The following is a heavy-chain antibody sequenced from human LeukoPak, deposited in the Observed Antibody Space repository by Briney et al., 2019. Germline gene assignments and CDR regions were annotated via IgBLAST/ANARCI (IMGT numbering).Heavy chain of an antibody. Sequence: GASVKVSCKASGGTFSSYAISWVRQAPGQGLEWMGGIIPIFGTANYAQKFQGRVTITADESTSTAYMELSSLRSEDTAVYYCARKEAYCGGDCYGVTGFNYYYGMDVWGQGTTVTVSS. CDR1: GGTFSSYA. V-gene: IGHV1-69*13. CDR3: ARKEAYCGGDCYGVTGFNYYYGMDV. D-gene: IGHD2-21*02. J-gene: IGHJ6*02. CDR2: IIPIFGTA.